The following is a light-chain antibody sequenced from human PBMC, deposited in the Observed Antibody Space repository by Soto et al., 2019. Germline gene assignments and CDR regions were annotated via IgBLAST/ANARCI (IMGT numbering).Light chain of an antibody. Sequence: QSVLTQPPSASGTPGQRVTISCSGSSSNIGSNYVYWYQQLPGTAPKLLIYRNNQRPSGVPDRFSGSKSGTSASLAISGLRSEDEADYYFAAWDDSQGGVFGGGTKLTVL. CDR3: AAWDDSQGGV. CDR2: RNN. J-gene: IGLJ2*01. V-gene: IGLV1-47*01. CDR1: SSNIGSNY.